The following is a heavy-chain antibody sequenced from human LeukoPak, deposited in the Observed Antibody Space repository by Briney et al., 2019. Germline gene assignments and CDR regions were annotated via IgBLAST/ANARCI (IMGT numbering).Heavy chain of an antibody. Sequence: PGGSLRLSCAASGFTFSNYGMHWVRQAPGKGLEWVAAIWYDGSNKYYVDSVKGRFTIDRDDSKNTLYLQMNSLRAEDTAVYYCARDLSMWNTDFWGQGALVTVSS. CDR1: GFTFSNYG. D-gene: IGHD1/OR15-1a*01. CDR2: IWYDGSNK. V-gene: IGHV3-33*01. J-gene: IGHJ4*02. CDR3: ARDLSMWNTDF.